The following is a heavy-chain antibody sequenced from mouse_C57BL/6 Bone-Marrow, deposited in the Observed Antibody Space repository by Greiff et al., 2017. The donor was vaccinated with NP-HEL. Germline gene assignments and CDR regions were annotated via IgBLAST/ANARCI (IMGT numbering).Heavy chain of an antibody. J-gene: IGHJ4*01. D-gene: IGHD2-4*01. CDR1: GFTFSDYY. V-gene: IGHV5-12*01. CDR2: ISNGGGST. Sequence: EVKLMESGGGLVQPGGSLKLSCAASGFTFSDYYMYWVRQTPEKRLEWVAYISNGGGSTYYPDTVKGRFTISRDNAKNTLYLQMSRLKSEDTAMYYCARHGDYDGAMDYWGQGTSVTVSS. CDR3: ARHGDYDGAMDY.